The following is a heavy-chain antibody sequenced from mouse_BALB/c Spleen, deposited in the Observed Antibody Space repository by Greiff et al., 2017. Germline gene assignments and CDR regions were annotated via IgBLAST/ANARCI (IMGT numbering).Heavy chain of an antibody. CDR1: GFTFSDYY. Sequence: EVMLVESGGGLVKPGGSLKLSCAASGFTFSDYYMYWVRQTPEKRLEWVATISDGGSYTYYPDSVKGRFTISRDNAKNNLYLQMSSLKSEDTAMYYCAKYGNFDVWGAGTTVTVSS. D-gene: IGHD2-10*02. J-gene: IGHJ1*01. CDR3: AKYGNFDV. CDR2: ISDGGSYT. V-gene: IGHV5-4*02.